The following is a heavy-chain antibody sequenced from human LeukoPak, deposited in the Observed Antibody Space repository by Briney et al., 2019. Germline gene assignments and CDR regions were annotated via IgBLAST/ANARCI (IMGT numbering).Heavy chain of an antibody. J-gene: IGHJ4*02. CDR1: GGSISSSNW. Sequence: SETLSLTCAVSGGSISSSNWWSWVRQPPGKGLEWIGEIYHSGSTNYNPSLKSRVTISVDKSKNQFSLKLSSVTAADTAVCYCARGPMFYSKGTYFDYWGQGTLVTVSS. CDR2: IYHSGST. CDR3: ARGPMFYSKGTYFDY. V-gene: IGHV4-4*02. D-gene: IGHD4-11*01.